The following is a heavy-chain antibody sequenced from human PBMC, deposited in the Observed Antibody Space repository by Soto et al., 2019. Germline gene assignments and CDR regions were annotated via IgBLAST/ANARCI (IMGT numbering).Heavy chain of an antibody. CDR2: IYHSGST. Sequence: PSETLSLTCAVSGGSISSGGYSWSWIRQPPGKGLEWIGYIYHSGSTYYNPSLKSRVTISVDRSKNQFSLKLSSVTAADTAVYYCASLDCSGGSCYFHYWGQGTLVTVSS. J-gene: IGHJ4*02. V-gene: IGHV4-30-2*01. D-gene: IGHD2-15*01. CDR3: ASLDCSGGSCYFHY. CDR1: GGSISSGGYS.